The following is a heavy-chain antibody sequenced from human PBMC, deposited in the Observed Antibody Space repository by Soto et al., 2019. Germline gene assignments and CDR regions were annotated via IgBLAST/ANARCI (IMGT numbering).Heavy chain of an antibody. CDR2: IKEDGSEN. Sequence: GGSLRLSCAASGFTFSNYWMTWVRQAPGKGLEWVANIKEDGSENYYVDSVKGRFTISRDNAKNSLYLQMNSLRAEDTALYYCARAMDVWGQGTTVTVSS. V-gene: IGHV3-7*01. J-gene: IGHJ6*02. CDR3: ARAMDV. CDR1: GFTFSNYW.